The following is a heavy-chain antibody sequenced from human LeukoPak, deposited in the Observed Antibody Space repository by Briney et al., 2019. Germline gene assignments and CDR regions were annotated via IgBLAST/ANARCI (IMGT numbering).Heavy chain of an antibody. J-gene: IGHJ4*02. Sequence: ASETLSLTCAVYGGSFSGYYWSWIRQPPGKGLEWIGGINHSGSTNYNPSLKSRVTISVDTSKNQFSLKLSSVTAADTAVYYCARNLCSSTSCYDSNWGQGTLVTVSS. V-gene: IGHV4-34*01. D-gene: IGHD2-2*01. CDR1: GGSFSGYY. CDR2: INHSGST. CDR3: ARNLCSSTSCYDSN.